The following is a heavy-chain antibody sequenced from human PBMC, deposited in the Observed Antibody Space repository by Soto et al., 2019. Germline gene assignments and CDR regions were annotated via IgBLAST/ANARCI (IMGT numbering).Heavy chain of an antibody. CDR3: ARGIRGAYYYDSSGYYRDDYAFDI. D-gene: IGHD3-22*01. J-gene: IGHJ3*02. V-gene: IGHV1-3*01. CDR2: INAGNGNT. Sequence: ASVKVSCKSSGYTFTSCARHWVRQAPGQRLEWMGWINAGNGNTKYSQKFQGRVTITRDTSASTAYMELSSLRSEDTAVYYCARGIRGAYYYDSSGYYRDDYAFDIWGQGTMVTVSS. CDR1: GYTFTSCA.